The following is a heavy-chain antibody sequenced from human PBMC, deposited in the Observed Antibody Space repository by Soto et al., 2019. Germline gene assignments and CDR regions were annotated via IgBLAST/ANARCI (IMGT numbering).Heavy chain of an antibody. CDR3: ARGAPSTYYFFALDV. D-gene: IGHD1-26*01. J-gene: IGHJ6*02. CDR2: IKPSTGGA. CDR1: GYRFTDYY. Sequence: QAHLVQSGAEVKKPGASVKVSCRAFGYRFTDYYLHWVRQAPGQGLDWMGWIKPSTGGASYAEKFQAGVIMTRDTSMNTVYMEMSNLTSDDTALYFCARGAPSTYYFFALDVWGPGTPVTVSS. V-gene: IGHV1-2*02.